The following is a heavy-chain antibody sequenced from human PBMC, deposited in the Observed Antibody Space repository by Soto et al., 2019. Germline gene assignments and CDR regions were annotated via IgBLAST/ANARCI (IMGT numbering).Heavy chain of an antibody. CDR2: ISGAGGSK. D-gene: IGHD3-9*01. CDR1: GFSFSSYA. V-gene: IGHV3-23*01. CDR3: AKDQGAVSRYSDWLCPNDH. J-gene: IGHJ5*02. Sequence: GGSLRLSCEASGFSFSSYAMSWVRQAPGKGLEWVSIISGAGGSKHYADSVKGRFTISRDNSKNTVFLQMNYLRVEDTAVYYCAKDQGAVSRYSDWLCPNDHWGQGTLVTVSS.